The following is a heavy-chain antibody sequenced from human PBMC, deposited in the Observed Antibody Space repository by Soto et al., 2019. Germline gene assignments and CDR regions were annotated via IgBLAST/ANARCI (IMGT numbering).Heavy chain of an antibody. J-gene: IGHJ3*02. CDR3: ARHIGYCSGGSCYSGAFDI. D-gene: IGHD2-15*01. CDR1: GGSISSSSYY. Sequence: SETLSLTCTVSGGSISSSSYYWGWIRQPPGKGLEWIGNVYYGGSTYYNPSLKGRVTISVDTSKNQFSLKLSSVTAADTAVYYCARHIGYCSGGSCYSGAFDIWGQGTMVTVSS. V-gene: IGHV4-39*01. CDR2: VYYGGST.